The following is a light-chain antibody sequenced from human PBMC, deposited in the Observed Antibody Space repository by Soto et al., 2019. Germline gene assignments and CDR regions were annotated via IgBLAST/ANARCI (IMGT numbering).Light chain of an antibody. CDR2: AAS. J-gene: IGKJ5*01. CDR3: QKYNSAPLT. V-gene: IGKV1-27*01. Sequence: DIQITQSPSSLSASVGDRVTITCQASQNINNYLNWYQQKPGRAPKLLIYAASTLHPGVPSRFSGSGSGTDFTLTISSLQPEDVATYYCQKYNSAPLTFGPGTRLEI. CDR1: QNINNY.